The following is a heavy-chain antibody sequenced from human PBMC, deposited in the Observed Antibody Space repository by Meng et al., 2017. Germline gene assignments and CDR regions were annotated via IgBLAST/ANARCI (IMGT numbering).Heavy chain of an antibody. CDR1: GYTFTAYY. J-gene: IGHJ4*02. CDR3: VRDEDISAAGKLFGDY. D-gene: IGHD6-13*01. Sequence: VQLVQSGAEVKKPGASVKVSCTPAGYTFTAYYIHWVRQDPGQGLDWMGRIDPNSGVTEYAQKFQGRVTVTGDTSISTAYMELSRLRSDDTAIYYCVRDEDISAAGKLFGDYWGQGTLVTVSS. V-gene: IGHV1-2*06. CDR2: IDPNSGVT.